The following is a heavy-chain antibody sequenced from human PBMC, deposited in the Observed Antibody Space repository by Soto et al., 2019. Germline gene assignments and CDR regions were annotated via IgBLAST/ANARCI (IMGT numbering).Heavy chain of an antibody. CDR3: ARDQGGGWSNIDY. Sequence: QVQLQESGPGLVKPSETLSLTCTVSGGSISSYYWSWIRQPPGKGLEWIGYISYSGTTNYNPSLKSRCXXSXDXXKNQFSLKLSSVTAADTAVYYCARDQGGGWSNIDYWGQGTLVTVSS. D-gene: IGHD6-19*01. V-gene: IGHV4-59*01. CDR2: ISYSGTT. CDR1: GGSISSYY. J-gene: IGHJ4*02.